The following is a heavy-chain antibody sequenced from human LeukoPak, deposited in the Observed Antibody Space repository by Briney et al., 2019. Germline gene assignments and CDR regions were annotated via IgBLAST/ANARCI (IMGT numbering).Heavy chain of an antibody. CDR3: GYYDSSGYYPDY. CDR2: ISSSSSYI. Sequence: PGGSLTLSCAAAGFTFSSYSMSWVRQAPGKGLEWVSYISSSSSYIYYADSVKGRFTISRDNAKNSLYLQMSSLRAEDTAVYYCGYYDSSGYYPDYWGQGTLVTVSS. CDR1: GFTFSSYS. V-gene: IGHV3-21*05. D-gene: IGHD3-22*01. J-gene: IGHJ4*02.